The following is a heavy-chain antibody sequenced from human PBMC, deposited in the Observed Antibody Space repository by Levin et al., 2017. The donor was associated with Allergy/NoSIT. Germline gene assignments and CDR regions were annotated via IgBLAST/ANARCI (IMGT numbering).Heavy chain of an antibody. CDR2: ISYDGSNK. CDR1: GFTFSSYG. CDR3: AKVGDRPNEDDIVVVPAPFRGAFDI. Sequence: PGGSLRLSCAASGFTFSSYGMHWVRQAPGKGLEWVAVISYDGSNKYYADSVKGRFTISRDNSKNTLYLQMNSLRAEDTAVYYCAKVGDRPNEDDIVVVPAPFRGAFDIWGQGTMVTVSS. J-gene: IGHJ3*02. V-gene: IGHV3-30*18. D-gene: IGHD2-2*01.